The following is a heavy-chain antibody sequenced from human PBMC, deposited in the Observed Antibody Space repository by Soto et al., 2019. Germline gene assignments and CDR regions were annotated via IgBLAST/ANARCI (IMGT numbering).Heavy chain of an antibody. CDR3: ASKASGGFDY. D-gene: IGHD2-15*01. V-gene: IGHV4-61*01. CDR2: IYYSGST. Sequence: SETLSLTCTVSGGSVSSGSYYWSWIRQPPGKGLEWIGYIYYSGSTNYNPSLKSRVTISVDTSKNQFSLKLSSVTAADTAVYYCASKASGGFDYWGQGTLLTVSS. J-gene: IGHJ4*02. CDR1: GGSVSSGSYY.